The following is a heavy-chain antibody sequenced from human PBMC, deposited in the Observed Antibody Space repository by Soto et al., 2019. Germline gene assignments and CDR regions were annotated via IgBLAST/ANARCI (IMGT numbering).Heavy chain of an antibody. CDR3: TRVYGENWFDS. Sequence: SRTLSLTCAISGDSVSSNSAAWSWIRQSPSRGLEWLGRTYYRSKWYNDYAVSVKSRITINPDTSKNQFSLQLNSVTPEDTAVYYRTRVYGENWFDSWGSGTLVTVSS. J-gene: IGHJ5*01. CDR2: TYYRSKWYN. V-gene: IGHV6-1*01. D-gene: IGHD4-17*01. CDR1: GDSVSSNSAA.